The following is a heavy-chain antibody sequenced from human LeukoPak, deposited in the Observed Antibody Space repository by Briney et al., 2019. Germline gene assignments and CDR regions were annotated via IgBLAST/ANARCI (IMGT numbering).Heavy chain of an antibody. D-gene: IGHD3-16*01. CDR1: GFTFDDYT. Sequence: GGSLRLSCAASGFTFDDYTMHWVRQAPGRGLEWVSGITRDSDTVDYADSVRGRFTISRDNAKNSLYLQMNSLRAEDMALYYCTKGSWGNPFDIWGQGTMVTVSS. J-gene: IGHJ3*02. CDR2: ITRDSDTV. CDR3: TKGSWGNPFDI. V-gene: IGHV3-9*03.